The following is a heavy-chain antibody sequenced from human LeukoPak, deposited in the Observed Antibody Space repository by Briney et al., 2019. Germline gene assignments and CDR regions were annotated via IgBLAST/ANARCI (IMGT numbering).Heavy chain of an antibody. V-gene: IGHV3-64*01. J-gene: IGHJ6*03. Sequence: GGSLRLSCAASGFTFSSYAMHWVRQAPGKGLEYVSAISSNGGSTYYANSVKGRFTISRDNSKNTLYLQMGSLRAEDMAVYYCARAGLGYYYYMDVWGKGTTVTVSS. CDR2: ISSNGGST. D-gene: IGHD6-19*01. CDR3: ARAGLGYYYYMDV. CDR1: GFTFSSYA.